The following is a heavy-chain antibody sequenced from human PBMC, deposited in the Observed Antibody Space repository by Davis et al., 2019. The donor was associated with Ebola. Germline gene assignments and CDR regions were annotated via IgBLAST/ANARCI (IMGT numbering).Heavy chain of an antibody. J-gene: IGHJ4*02. CDR2: IWYDGSNK. V-gene: IGHV3-30*02. CDR3: AKVLEGYSYGYFDY. D-gene: IGHD5-18*01. CDR1: GFTFSSYG. Sequence: GESLKISCAASGFTFSSYGMHWVRQAPGKGLEWVAVIWYDGSNKYYADSVKGRFTISRDNSKNTLYLQMNSLRAEDTAVYYCAKVLEGYSYGYFDYWGQGTLVTVSS.